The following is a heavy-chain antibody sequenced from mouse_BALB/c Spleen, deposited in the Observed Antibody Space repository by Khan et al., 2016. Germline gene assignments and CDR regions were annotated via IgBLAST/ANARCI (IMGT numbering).Heavy chain of an antibody. V-gene: IGHV4-1*02. J-gene: IGHJ3*01. CDR2: INPDSSTI. CDR1: GVDLGRSR. CDR3: ARAGYYGYLAY. Sequence: EGMSREAGGGRGQEGGELKRGGAAEGVDLGRSRLIFFLHSPGKGLEWIGEINPDSSTINYTPSLKDKLIISRDNAKNTLYLQMSKVRSEDTALYYCARAGYYGYLAYWGQGTLVTASA. D-gene: IGHD1-1*01.